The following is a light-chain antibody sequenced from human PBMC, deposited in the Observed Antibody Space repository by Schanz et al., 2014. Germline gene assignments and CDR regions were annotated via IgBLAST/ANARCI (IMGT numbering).Light chain of an antibody. V-gene: IGKV3-20*01. J-gene: IGKJ4*01. CDR2: RAS. CDR3: QEYGSSPAAT. CDR1: QSVDRN. Sequence: EIVMTQSPVTLSVSPGDTATLSCRASQSVDRNFAWYQQKPGQAPRLLIYRASSRATGIPARFSGSGSGTDFTLTISRLEPEDFAVYYCQEYGSSPAATFGGGTKVEIK.